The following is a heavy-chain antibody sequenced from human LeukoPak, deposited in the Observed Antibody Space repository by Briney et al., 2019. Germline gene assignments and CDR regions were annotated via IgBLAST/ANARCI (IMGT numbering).Heavy chain of an antibody. CDR3: ARVSSGWYTRS. J-gene: IGHJ4*02. V-gene: IGHV4-34*01. Sequence: PSETLSLTCAVYGGSFSGYYWSWIRQPPGKGLEWIGEINHSGSTNYNPSLKSRVTISVDTSKNQFSLKLSSVTAADTAVYYCARVSSGWYTRSWGQGTLVTVSS. D-gene: IGHD6-19*01. CDR2: INHSGST. CDR1: GGSFSGYY.